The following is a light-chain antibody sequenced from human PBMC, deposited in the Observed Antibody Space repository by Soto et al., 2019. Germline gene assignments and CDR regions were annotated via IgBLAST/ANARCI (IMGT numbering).Light chain of an antibody. Sequence: DIQMTQSPSTLSASVGDRVTITCRASQSISSWLAWYQQKPGKAPKLLIYDASSLESGVPSRFSGSGSGTEFTLTISNLQPDDFAVYYCQQFNNWPPAFGQGTKVDI. CDR1: QSISSW. J-gene: IGKJ1*01. V-gene: IGKV1-5*01. CDR2: DAS. CDR3: QQFNNWPPA.